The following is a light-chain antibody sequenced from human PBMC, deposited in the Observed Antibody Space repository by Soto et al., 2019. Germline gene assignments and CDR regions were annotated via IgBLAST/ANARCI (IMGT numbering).Light chain of an antibody. CDR2: GAS. Sequence: EIVLTQSPGTLSLSPGERATLSCRASQSVDSAYLAWYQQKPGQAPRLLIYGASTRATGVPDRFSGSGSGTDFTLTISRLEPEDFAVYYCQQYNSWPLTFGGGTKVEIK. V-gene: IGKV3-20*01. J-gene: IGKJ4*01. CDR1: QSVDSAY. CDR3: QQYNSWPLT.